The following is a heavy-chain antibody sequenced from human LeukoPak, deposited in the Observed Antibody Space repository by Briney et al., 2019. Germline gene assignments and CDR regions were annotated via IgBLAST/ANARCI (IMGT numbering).Heavy chain of an antibody. CDR1: GFTFSSYA. CDR2: ISGSGGST. J-gene: IGHJ3*02. V-gene: IGHV3-23*01. Sequence: GGSLRLSCAASGFTFSSYAMSWVRQAPGKGLEWVSAISGSGGSTYYADSVKGRFTISRDNSKNTLYLQTNSLRAEDTAVYYCAKAGYSSSWYRDAFDIWGQGTMVTVSS. D-gene: IGHD6-13*01. CDR3: AKAGYSSSWYRDAFDI.